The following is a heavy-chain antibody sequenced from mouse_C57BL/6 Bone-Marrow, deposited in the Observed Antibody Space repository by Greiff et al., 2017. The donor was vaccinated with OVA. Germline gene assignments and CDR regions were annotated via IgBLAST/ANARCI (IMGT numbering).Heavy chain of an antibody. V-gene: IGHV1-7*01. Sequence: VQRVESGAELAKPGASVKLSCKASGYTFTSYWMHWVKQRPGQGLEWIGYINPSSGYTKYNQKFKDKATLTADKSSSTAYMQLSSLTYEDSAVYYCHYYGSSYVMDYWGQGTSVTGSS. CDR3: HYYGSSYVMDY. J-gene: IGHJ4*01. CDR1: GYTFTSYW. D-gene: IGHD1-1*01. CDR2: INPSSGYT.